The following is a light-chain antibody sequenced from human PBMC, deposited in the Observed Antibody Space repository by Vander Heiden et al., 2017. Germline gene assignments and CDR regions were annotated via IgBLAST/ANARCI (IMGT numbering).Light chain of an antibody. Sequence: QLVLTQSPSASASLGASVKLTCTLSSGHSSYAIAWHQQQPETGPRYLMKLNSDGSHSKGDGIPDRFSGSSSGAERYLTISSLQSEDEADYYCQTWGTGFSWVFGGGTKLTVL. V-gene: IGLV4-69*01. CDR3: QTWGTGFSWV. J-gene: IGLJ3*02. CDR2: LNSDGSH. CDR1: SGHSSYA.